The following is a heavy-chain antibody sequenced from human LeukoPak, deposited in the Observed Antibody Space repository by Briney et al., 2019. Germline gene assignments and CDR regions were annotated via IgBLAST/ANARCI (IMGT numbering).Heavy chain of an antibody. CDR3: AKESGGYYDSGGYYCFDY. CDR1: AFTFSSYA. CDR2: ISNRGDNT. J-gene: IGHJ4*02. V-gene: IGHV3-23*01. D-gene: IGHD3-22*01. Sequence: GGSLRLSCAASAFTFSSYAMSWVRQAPGKGLEWASAISNRGDNTYYADSVKGRFTISRDNSKNTLYLQMNSLRAEDTAIYYCAKESGGYYDSGGYYCFDYWGQGTLVTVSS.